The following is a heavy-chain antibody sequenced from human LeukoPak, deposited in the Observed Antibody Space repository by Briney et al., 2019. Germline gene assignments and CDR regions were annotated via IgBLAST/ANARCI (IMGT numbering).Heavy chain of an antibody. J-gene: IGHJ4*02. CDR1: GFSFTNAW. V-gene: IGHV3-15*01. CDR2: IKSETDGGTI. CDR3: TTSIVGTTAY. D-gene: IGHD1-26*01. Sequence: GGSLRLSCAASGFSFTNAWMTWVRQAPGKGLEWVGRIKSETDGGTIHYGAPVKGRFIISRDDSKNTVGLQMNSLKTEDTGVYYCTTSIVGTTAYWGQGTLVIVSS.